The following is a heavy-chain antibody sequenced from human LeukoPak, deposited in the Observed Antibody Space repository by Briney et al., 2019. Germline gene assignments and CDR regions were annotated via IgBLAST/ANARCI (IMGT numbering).Heavy chain of an antibody. J-gene: IGHJ4*02. D-gene: IGHD1-26*01. CDR2: TYYRSKWYS. CDR1: GDSASSNRAA. Sequence: SQTLSLTCAISGDSASSNRAAWNWIRQSPSRGLEWLGRTYYRSKWYSYYAASVKGRITISPDTSQNHFSLQLNSVTPEDTAIYYCARGGSFPLDYWGQGTRVTVSS. V-gene: IGHV6-1*01. CDR3: ARGGSFPLDY.